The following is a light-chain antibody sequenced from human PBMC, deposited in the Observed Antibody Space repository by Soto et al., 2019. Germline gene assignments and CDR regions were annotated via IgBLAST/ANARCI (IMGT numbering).Light chain of an antibody. Sequence: EIVMTQSPATLSVSRGERATLSCRANQAISSNLAWYQQKPGQAPRLLIYGASTRATGIPDRFSGSGSGTEFTLTISSLQSEDFAVYYCQQYADWPRTFGQGTKVEIK. CDR1: QAISSN. CDR3: QQYADWPRT. V-gene: IGKV3-15*01. CDR2: GAS. J-gene: IGKJ1*01.